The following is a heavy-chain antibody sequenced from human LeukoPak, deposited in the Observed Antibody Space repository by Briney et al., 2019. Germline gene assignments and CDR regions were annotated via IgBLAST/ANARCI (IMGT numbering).Heavy chain of an antibody. CDR1: GFTFSSYA. D-gene: IGHD1-26*01. V-gene: IGHV3-30*04. CDR2: ISYDGSNK. J-gene: IGHJ4*02. CDR3: ASGGIYYGAAFDF. Sequence: PGRSLRLSCAASGFTFSSYAMHWVRQAPGKGLEWVAVISYDGSNKYYADSVKGRFTISRDNAKNSLYLQMNSLSAEDTALYYCASGGIYYGAAFDFWGQGTLVTVSS.